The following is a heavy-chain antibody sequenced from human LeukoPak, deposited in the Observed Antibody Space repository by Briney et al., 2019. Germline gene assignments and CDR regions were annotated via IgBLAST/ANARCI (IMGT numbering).Heavy chain of an antibody. V-gene: IGHV4-39*01. Sequence: PSETLSLTCTVSGGSISSGTSFWGWIRLPPGKGPEWIGSFSYSGSTYYNPSLNSPVTISLDTSKSQISLRLTPVTAADTAVYYCARHIAGFSATLSPFDVWGQGTMVTVSS. CDR1: GGSISSGTSF. D-gene: IGHD1-26*01. CDR3: ARHIAGFSATLSPFDV. J-gene: IGHJ3*01. CDR2: FSYSGST.